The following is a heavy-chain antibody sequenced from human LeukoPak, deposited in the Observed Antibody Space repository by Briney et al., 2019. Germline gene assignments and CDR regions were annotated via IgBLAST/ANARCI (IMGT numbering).Heavy chain of an antibody. V-gene: IGHV3-74*01. CDR2: IKEDGTYT. CDR3: ARDFDMGITPGDDFDF. CDR1: GFSFSKYW. Sequence: GGSLRLSCAASGFSFSKYWMHWVRQTPGEGLVWVSRIKEDGTYTSYADSVKGRLTISRDNAGNTVFLQMNSLRAEDTAVYYCARDFDMGITPGDDFDFWGQGTLVTVSS. D-gene: IGHD3-9*01. J-gene: IGHJ4*02.